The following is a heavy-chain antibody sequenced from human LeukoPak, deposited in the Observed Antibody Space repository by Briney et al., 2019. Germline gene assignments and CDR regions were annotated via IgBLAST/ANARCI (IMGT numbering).Heavy chain of an antibody. CDR3: ARSGNTGRNWYFDL. CDR2: IHYDGSNK. V-gene: IGHV3-30*04. J-gene: IGHJ2*01. D-gene: IGHD3-10*01. CDR1: EFTFRSYS. Sequence: GGSLRLSCAGSEFTFRSYSMHWVRQAPGKGLEWVTFIHYDGSNKYYADSVKGRFTISRDNAKNSLYLQMNSLRAEDTAVYYCARSGNTGRNWYFDLWGRGTLVTVSS.